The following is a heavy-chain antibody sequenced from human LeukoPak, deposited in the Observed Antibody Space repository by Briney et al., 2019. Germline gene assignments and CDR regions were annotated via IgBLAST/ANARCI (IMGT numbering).Heavy chain of an antibody. CDR1: GYTFTGYY. CDR2: INPNSGGT. J-gene: IGHJ5*02. D-gene: IGHD2-21*02. Sequence: ASVTVSCKASGYTFTGYYMHWVRQAPGQGLEWMGWINPNSGGTNYAQKFQGRVTMTRDTSISTAYMELSSLRSDDTAVYYCARDPGVTNWFDPWGQGTLVTVSS. CDR3: ARDPGVTNWFDP. V-gene: IGHV1-2*02.